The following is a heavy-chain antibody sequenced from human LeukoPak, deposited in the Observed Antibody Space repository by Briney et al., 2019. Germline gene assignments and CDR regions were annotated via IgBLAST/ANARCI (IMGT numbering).Heavy chain of an antibody. CDR3: AKDGYSQNYYDSSGPFYFDY. CDR1: GFTFSTYG. CDR2: IRYDGSNK. V-gene: IGHV3-30*02. J-gene: IGHJ4*02. D-gene: IGHD3-22*01. Sequence: PGGSLRLSCAASGFTFSTYGIHWVRQAPGKGLEWVAFIRYDGSNKYYADSVKGRFTISRDNSKNTLYLQMNSLRAEDTAVYYCAKDGYSQNYYDSSGPFYFDYWGQGTLVTVSS.